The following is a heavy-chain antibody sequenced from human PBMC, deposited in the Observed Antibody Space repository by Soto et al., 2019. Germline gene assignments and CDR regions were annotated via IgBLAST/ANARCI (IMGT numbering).Heavy chain of an antibody. J-gene: IGHJ5*02. CDR3: VKAGTYYYDSSGP. CDR1: GFTFSSYA. V-gene: IGHV3-64D*06. Sequence: AGGSLRLSCSASGFTFSSYAMHWVRQAPGKGLEYVSAISSNGGSTYYADSVKGRFTISRDNSKNTLYLQMSSLRAEDTAVYYCVKAGTYYYDSSGPWGQGTLVTVSS. CDR2: ISSNGGST. D-gene: IGHD3-22*01.